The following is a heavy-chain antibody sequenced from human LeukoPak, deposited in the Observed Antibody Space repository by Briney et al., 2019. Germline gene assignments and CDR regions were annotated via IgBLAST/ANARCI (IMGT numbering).Heavy chain of an antibody. Sequence: SETLSLTCGVYGGSFSGYLWNWIRQPPGKDLEWLGEINHSGSANYHPSLKSRVTISVDTSKNQVSLSLSSVTAADTAVYYCARTAYGSGSYYVKIFDYWGQGTLVTVSS. D-gene: IGHD3-10*01. CDR2: INHSGSA. CDR1: GGSFSGYL. V-gene: IGHV4-34*01. CDR3: ARTAYGSGSYYVKIFDY. J-gene: IGHJ4*02.